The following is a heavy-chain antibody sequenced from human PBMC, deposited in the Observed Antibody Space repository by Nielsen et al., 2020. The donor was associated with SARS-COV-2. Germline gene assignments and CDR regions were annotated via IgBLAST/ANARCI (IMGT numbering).Heavy chain of an antibody. CDR2: IYYSGST. Sequence: SETLSLTCTASGGSISSSSYYWGWIRQPPGKGLEWIGSIYYSGSTYYNPSLKSRVTISVDTSKNQFSLKLSSVTAADTAVYYCARRGYGGPRAFDIWGQGTMVTVSS. J-gene: IGHJ3*02. D-gene: IGHD4-23*01. V-gene: IGHV4-39*01. CDR3: ARRGYGGPRAFDI. CDR1: GGSISSSSYY.